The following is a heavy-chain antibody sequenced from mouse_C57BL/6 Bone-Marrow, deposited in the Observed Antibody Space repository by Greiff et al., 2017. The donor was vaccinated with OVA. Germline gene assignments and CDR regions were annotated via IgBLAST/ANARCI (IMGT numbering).Heavy chain of an antibody. V-gene: IGHV1-55*01. D-gene: IGHD2-5*01. CDR3: AREDYSNYPFAY. CDR2: IYPGSGST. Sequence: VQLQQPGAELVKPGASVKMSCKASGYTFTSYWITWVKQRPGQGLEWIGDIYPGSGSTNYNEKFKSKATLTVDTSSSTAYMQLSSLTSEDSAVYYCAREDYSNYPFAYWGQGTLVTVSA. J-gene: IGHJ3*01. CDR1: GYTFTSYW.